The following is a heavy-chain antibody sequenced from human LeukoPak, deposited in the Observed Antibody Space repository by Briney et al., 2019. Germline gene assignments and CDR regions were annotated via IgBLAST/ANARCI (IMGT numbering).Heavy chain of an antibody. Sequence: GESLKISCKGSGYRFTNYWIGWVRQMPGKGLEWMGIIYPGDSDTRYSPSFQGQVTFSVDKSINTAYLQWSSLKASDTAMYYCARQEYCSGGSCYTWFDPWGQGTLVIVSS. CDR2: IYPGDSDT. D-gene: IGHD2-15*01. V-gene: IGHV5-51*01. J-gene: IGHJ5*02. CDR1: GYRFTNYW. CDR3: ARQEYCSGGSCYTWFDP.